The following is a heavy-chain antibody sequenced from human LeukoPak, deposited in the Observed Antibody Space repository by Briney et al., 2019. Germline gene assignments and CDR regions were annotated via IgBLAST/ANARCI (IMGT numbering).Heavy chain of an antibody. CDR1: GYTFTSYG. CDR2: ISAYNGNT. D-gene: IGHD5-12*01. Sequence: GASVKVSCKASGYTFTSYGISWVRQTPGQGLEWMGWISAYNGNTNYAQELQGKVTMTTDTSTSTAYMELRSLRSDDTAVYYCARAGIVATITTGDYWGQGTLVTVSS. V-gene: IGHV1-18*01. J-gene: IGHJ4*02. CDR3: ARAGIVATITTGDY.